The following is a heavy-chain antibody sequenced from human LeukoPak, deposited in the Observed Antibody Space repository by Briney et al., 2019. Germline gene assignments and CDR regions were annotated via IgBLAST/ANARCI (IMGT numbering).Heavy chain of an antibody. D-gene: IGHD3-3*01. J-gene: IGHJ5*02. CDR3: ARRSYDFWSGYYTEWFDP. Sequence: PSETLSLTCVVSGYSISSGYYWGWIRQPPGKGLEWIGSIYHSGSTYYNPSLKSRVTISVDTSKNQLSLKLSSVTAADTAVYYCARRSYDFWSGYYTEWFDPWGQGTLVTVSS. V-gene: IGHV4-38-2*01. CDR1: GYSISSGYY. CDR2: IYHSGST.